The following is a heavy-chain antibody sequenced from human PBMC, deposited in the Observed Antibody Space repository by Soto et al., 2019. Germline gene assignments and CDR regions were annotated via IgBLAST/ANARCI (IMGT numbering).Heavy chain of an antibody. J-gene: IGHJ6*02. CDR3: ARHDTVIVPNARVHYYYGLDV. D-gene: IGHD2-2*01. Sequence: GESLKISCKASGYSFTSYWIAWVRQMPGKGLEWMGIIYPGDSDTIYSPSFQGQVTISADKSISTAYLQWSSLKASDTAIYYCARHDTVIVPNARVHYYYGLDVWGQGTTVTVS. V-gene: IGHV5-51*01. CDR1: GYSFTSYW. CDR2: IYPGDSDT.